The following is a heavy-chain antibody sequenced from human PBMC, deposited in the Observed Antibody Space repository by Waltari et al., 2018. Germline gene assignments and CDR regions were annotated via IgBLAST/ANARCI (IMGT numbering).Heavy chain of an antibody. CDR2: ISGSGGST. V-gene: IGHV3-23*01. D-gene: IGHD3-10*01. Sequence: EVQLLESGGGLVQPGGSLRLSCAASGFTFSSYAMSWVRQAAGKGLGGVSVISGSGGSTYYADSVKGRFTISRDNSKNTLYLQMNSLRAEDTAVYYCAKVGGSGSYKEFDPWGQGTLVTISS. CDR3: AKVGGSGSYKEFDP. J-gene: IGHJ5*02. CDR1: GFTFSSYA.